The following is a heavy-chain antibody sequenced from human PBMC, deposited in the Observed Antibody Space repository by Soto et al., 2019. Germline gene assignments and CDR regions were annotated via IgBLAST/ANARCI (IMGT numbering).Heavy chain of an antibody. V-gene: IGHV1-8*02. CDR3: ARERDYDYIWGSYRSKARPFDY. CDR2: MNPNSGNT. CDR1: GGTFSSYA. Sequence: ASVKVSCKASGGTFSSYAISWVRQAPGQGLEWMGWMNPNSGNTGYAQKFQGRVTMTRNTSISTAYVELSSLRSEDTAVYYCARERDYDYIWGSYRSKARPFDYWGQGTLVTVSS. D-gene: IGHD3-16*02. J-gene: IGHJ4*02.